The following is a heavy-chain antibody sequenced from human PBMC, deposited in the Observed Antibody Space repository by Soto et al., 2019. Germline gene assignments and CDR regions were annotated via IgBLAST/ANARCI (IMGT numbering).Heavy chain of an antibody. CDR3: AKAAQTRFNWNDLGTWFDP. CDR1: GGTFSSYA. CDR2: IIPIFGIP. J-gene: IGHJ5*02. D-gene: IGHD1-1*01. Sequence: SVKVSCKESGGTFSSYAIAWVRQAPGQGLEWMGGIIPIFGIPNYAQKFQGRVAITADESTNTAYMELSSLRSDDTAVYYCAKAAQTRFNWNDLGTWFDPWGQGTMVTVYS. V-gene: IGHV1-69*13.